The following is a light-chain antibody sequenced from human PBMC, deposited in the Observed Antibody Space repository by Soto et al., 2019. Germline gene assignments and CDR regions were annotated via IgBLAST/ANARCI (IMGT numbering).Light chain of an antibody. Sequence: EIVLTQSPGTLSLSPGERATLSCRASQSVSSSYLAWYQQKPGQAPRLLIYGASSRATGIPDRFSGSGSGTDFTLTISRLVPEDFALYYCQQCGSSPWTFGQGTKVEIK. V-gene: IGKV3-20*01. J-gene: IGKJ1*01. CDR1: QSVSSSY. CDR2: GAS. CDR3: QQCGSSPWT.